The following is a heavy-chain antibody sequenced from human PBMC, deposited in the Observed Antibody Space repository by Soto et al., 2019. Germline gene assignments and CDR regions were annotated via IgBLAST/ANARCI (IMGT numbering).Heavy chain of an antibody. CDR3: ARAEGKYQLRRLSP. V-gene: IGHV4-31*03. D-gene: IGHD2-2*01. CDR1: GGSISSGGYY. J-gene: IGHJ5*02. CDR2: IYYSGST. Sequence: PSETLSLTCTVSGGSISSGGYYWSWIRQHPGKGLEWIGYIYYSGSTYYNPSLKSRVTISVDTSKNQFSLKLSSVTAADTAVYYCARAEGKYQLRRLSPWGQGTLVTVSS.